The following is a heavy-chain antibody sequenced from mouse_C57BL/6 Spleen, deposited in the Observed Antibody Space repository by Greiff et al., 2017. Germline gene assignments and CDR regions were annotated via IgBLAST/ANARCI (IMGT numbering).Heavy chain of an antibody. D-gene: IGHD1-1*01. Sequence: VQLQQSGPGLVKPSQSLSLTCSVTGYSITSGYYWNWIRQFPGNKLEWMGDISYDGSNNYNPSLKNRISITRATSKNQFFLKLNSVTTEDTATYDCASRYYGSSYLFAYWGQGTLVTVAA. CDR2: ISYDGSN. V-gene: IGHV3-6*01. CDR3: ASRYYGSSYLFAY. CDR1: GYSITSGYY. J-gene: IGHJ3*01.